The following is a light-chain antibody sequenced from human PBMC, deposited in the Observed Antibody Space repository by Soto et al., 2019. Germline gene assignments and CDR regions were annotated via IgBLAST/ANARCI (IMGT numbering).Light chain of an antibody. CDR1: QDISNY. Sequence: DIQMTQSQSSLSASVGDRVTITCQASQDISNYLNWYQQKPGKAPTLLIYDASNLETGVPSRFSGSGSGTDFTFTISSLQPEDIATYYCQQYDNLPITFGQGTRLEIK. V-gene: IGKV1-33*01. J-gene: IGKJ5*01. CDR3: QQYDNLPIT. CDR2: DAS.